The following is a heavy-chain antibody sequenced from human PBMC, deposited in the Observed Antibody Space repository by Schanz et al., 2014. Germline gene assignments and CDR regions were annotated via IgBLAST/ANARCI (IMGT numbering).Heavy chain of an antibody. CDR3: ARDPYGKNSGDFDY. D-gene: IGHD4-17*01. J-gene: IGHJ4*02. CDR1: GFPFSTYS. CDR2: ISYDGRNK. Sequence: VQLVESGGGLVKPGGSLRLSCVASGFPFSTYSIHWVRQAPGKGLEWVAVISYDGRNKYFADSVKGRFTISRDNSKNTLYLHMNSLRSDDTAVYFCARDPYGKNSGDFDYWGQGTLVTVSS. V-gene: IGHV3-30*03.